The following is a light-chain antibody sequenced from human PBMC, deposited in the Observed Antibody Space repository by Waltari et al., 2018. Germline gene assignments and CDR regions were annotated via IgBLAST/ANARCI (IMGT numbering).Light chain of an antibody. CDR1: SSDVGNYNL. J-gene: IGLJ3*02. V-gene: IGLV2-23*01. CDR3: CSYAGSYTWV. CDR2: DED. Sequence: QSALTQPASVSGSPGQSITISCTGTSSDVGNYNLVSWYQQYPGKAPKVMIYDEDRRPSGVSSRFSGSKSGNTASLTISGVQAEDEADYYCCSYAGSYTWVFGGGTKLTVL.